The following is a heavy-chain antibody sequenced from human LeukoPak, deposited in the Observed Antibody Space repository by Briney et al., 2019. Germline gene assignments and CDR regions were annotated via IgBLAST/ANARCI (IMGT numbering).Heavy chain of an antibody. V-gene: IGHV4-38-2*02. D-gene: IGHD3-10*01. CDR3: ARRYYYNLGSFPFDF. J-gene: IGHJ4*02. Sequence: SETLSLTCSVSGYSISSGYYWSWIRQSSGKGLEWIGKIHNSGTTNYNPSLNSRVTISEDTSKNQFYLNLSSVTAADTAVYYCARRYYYNLGSFPFDFWGQGTLVTVSS. CDR2: IHNSGTT. CDR1: GYSISSGYY.